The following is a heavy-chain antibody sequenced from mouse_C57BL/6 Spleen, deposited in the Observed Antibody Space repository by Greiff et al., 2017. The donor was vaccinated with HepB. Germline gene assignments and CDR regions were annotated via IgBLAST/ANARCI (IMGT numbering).Heavy chain of an antibody. CDR3: ARHDYGSSPLYAMDY. D-gene: IGHD1-1*01. Sequence: EVQLQQSGAELVKPGASVKLSCTASGFNIKDYYMHWVKQRTEQGLEWIGRIDPEDGETKYATKFQGKATITADTSSNTAYLQLSSLTSEDTAVYYCARHDYGSSPLYAMDYWGQGTSVTVSS. J-gene: IGHJ4*01. V-gene: IGHV14-2*01. CDR1: GFNIKDYY. CDR2: IDPEDGET.